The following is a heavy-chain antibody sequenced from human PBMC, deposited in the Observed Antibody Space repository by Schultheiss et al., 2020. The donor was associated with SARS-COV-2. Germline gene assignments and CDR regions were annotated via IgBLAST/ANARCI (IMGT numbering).Heavy chain of an antibody. D-gene: IGHD1-26*01. Sequence: GGSLRLSCAASGFTFSSYAMSWVRQAPGKGLEWVSTLSGSGNNVYYADSARGRFTISRDNSNDTMFLQMNSLRAEDTAVYYCARDEEGATDFDYWGQGTLVTVSS. J-gene: IGHJ4*02. CDR1: GFTFSSYA. CDR3: ARDEEGATDFDY. V-gene: IGHV3-23*01. CDR2: LSGSGNNV.